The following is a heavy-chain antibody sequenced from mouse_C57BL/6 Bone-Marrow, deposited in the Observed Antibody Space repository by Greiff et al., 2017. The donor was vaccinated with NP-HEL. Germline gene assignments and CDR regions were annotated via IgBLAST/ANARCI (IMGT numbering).Heavy chain of an antibody. J-gene: IGHJ4*01. V-gene: IGHV1-19*01. CDR1: GYTFTDYY. Sequence: VQLQQSGPVLVKPGASVKMSCKASGYTFTDYYMNWVKQSHGKSLEWIGVINPYNGGTSYNQKFKGKATLTVDKSSSTAYLELNSLTSEDSAFYYCTRCNSAMDDWGQRTSVTVSS. D-gene: IGHD2-1*01. CDR2: INPYNGGT. CDR3: TRCNSAMDD.